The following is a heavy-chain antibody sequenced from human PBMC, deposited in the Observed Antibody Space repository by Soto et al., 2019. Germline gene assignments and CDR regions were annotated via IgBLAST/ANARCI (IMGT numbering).Heavy chain of an antibody. CDR2: IIPIFGTA. Sequence: QVQLVQSGAEVKKPGSSVKVSCKASGGTFSSYAISWVRQAPGQGLEWMGGIIPIFGTANYAQKFQGRVTITADKSTSTAYMELSSLRSEDTAVYYCARANYYDSSGYYFGFDYWGQGTLVTVSS. CDR3: ARANYYDSSGYYFGFDY. D-gene: IGHD3-22*01. CDR1: GGTFSSYA. J-gene: IGHJ4*02. V-gene: IGHV1-69*06.